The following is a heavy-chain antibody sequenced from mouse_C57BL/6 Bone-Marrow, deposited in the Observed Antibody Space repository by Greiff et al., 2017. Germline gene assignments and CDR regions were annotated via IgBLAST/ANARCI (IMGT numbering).Heavy chain of an antibody. D-gene: IGHD1-1*01. CDR2: INPGSGGT. Sequence: VKLQESGAELVRPGTSVKVSCKASGYAFTNYLIEWVKQRPGQGLEWIGVINPGSGGTNYNEKFKGKATLTADKSSSTAYMQLSSLTSEDSAVYFCASRYGSSYWYFDVWGTGTTVTVAS. CDR3: ASRYGSSYWYFDV. J-gene: IGHJ1*03. V-gene: IGHV1-54*01. CDR1: GYAFTNYL.